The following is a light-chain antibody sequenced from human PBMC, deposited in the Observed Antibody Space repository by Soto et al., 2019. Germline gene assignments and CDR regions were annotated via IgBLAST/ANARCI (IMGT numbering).Light chain of an antibody. CDR3: LQYGTSPPYT. CDR1: QSVSSNY. V-gene: IGKV3-20*01. J-gene: IGKJ2*01. Sequence: EIVLTQSPDTLSLSPGERATLSCRASQSVSSNYLAWHQQKPGQAPRLLIYGASSRATGIPDRFSGSGSGTDFTLTISRLEPEDFAVYYCLQYGTSPPYTFGQGTKLEIK. CDR2: GAS.